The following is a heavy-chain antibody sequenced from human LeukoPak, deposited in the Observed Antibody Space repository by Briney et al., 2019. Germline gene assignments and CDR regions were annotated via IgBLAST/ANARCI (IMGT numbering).Heavy chain of an antibody. J-gene: IGHJ4*02. CDR2: ISGDGANT. Sequence: QPGESLRLSCAASGFTSSSYAMSWVRQAPGKGLEWVASISGDGANTNYAESVKGRFTISRDNSKSTLYPQMNSLTGEDTAIYYCAKDPFHWGTIYFDYWGQGALVTVSS. V-gene: IGHV3-23*01. D-gene: IGHD7-27*01. CDR3: AKDPFHWGTIYFDY. CDR1: GFTSSSYA.